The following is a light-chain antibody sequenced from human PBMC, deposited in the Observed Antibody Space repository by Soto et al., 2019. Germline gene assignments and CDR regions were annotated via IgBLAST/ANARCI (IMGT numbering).Light chain of an antibody. CDR3: AAWDASLTGHV. CDR1: SSNIGSNY. J-gene: IGLJ1*01. Sequence: QSVLTQPPSASGTPGQRVIISCSGSSSNIGSNYVRWYQQFPGTAPKLLIYRNDQRPSAVPDRFSGSKSGTSASLAISGLRSEDEADYYCAAWDASLTGHVFGSGTKLTVL. CDR2: RND. V-gene: IGLV1-47*01.